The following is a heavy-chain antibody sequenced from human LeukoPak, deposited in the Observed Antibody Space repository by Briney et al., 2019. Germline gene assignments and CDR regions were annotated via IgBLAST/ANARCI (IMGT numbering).Heavy chain of an antibody. V-gene: IGHV4-4*02. CDR2: IYHSGST. Sequence: SETLSLTCTVSGGSISSSNWWSWVRQPPGKGLEWIGEIYHSGSTNYDPSLKSRVTISVDKSKNQFSLKLSSVTAADTAVYYCARDKREPRYAFDIWGQGTMVTVSS. D-gene: IGHD1-26*01. CDR3: ARDKREPRYAFDI. J-gene: IGHJ3*02. CDR1: GGSISSSNW.